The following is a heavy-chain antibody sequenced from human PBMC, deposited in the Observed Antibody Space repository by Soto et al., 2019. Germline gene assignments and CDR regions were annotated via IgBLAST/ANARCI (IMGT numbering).Heavy chain of an antibody. V-gene: IGHV1-2*02. Sequence: QVQLVQSGAEVKKPGASVKVSCKASGYTFTGYYMHWVRQAPGQGLEWMGWINPNSGGTNYAQKFQGRVTITADESTSTAYMELSSLRSEDTAVYYCARDLMEARRILWFDPWGQGTLVTVSS. J-gene: IGHJ5*02. CDR3: ARDLMEARRILWFDP. CDR2: INPNSGGT. CDR1: GYTFTGYY. D-gene: IGHD6-6*01.